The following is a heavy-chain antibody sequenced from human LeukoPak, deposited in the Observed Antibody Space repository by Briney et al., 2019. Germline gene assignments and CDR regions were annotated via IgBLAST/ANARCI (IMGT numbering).Heavy chain of an antibody. CDR2: ISSSSSTK. CDR3: VRGAETGTSRFDY. V-gene: IGHV3-48*01. J-gene: IGHJ4*02. D-gene: IGHD6-13*01. CDR1: GFTFSSYS. Sequence: GGSLRLSCAASGFTFSSYSMSWVRQAPGKGLEWVSYISSSSSTKYYADSVKGRFTISRDNAKNSLYLQMNSLRAEDTAVYYWVRGAETGTSRFDYWGQGNLVNVSS.